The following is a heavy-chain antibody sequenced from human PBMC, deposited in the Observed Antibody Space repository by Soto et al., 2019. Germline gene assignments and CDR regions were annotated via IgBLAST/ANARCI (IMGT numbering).Heavy chain of an antibody. V-gene: IGHV2-70*04. CDR1: GFSLRTSGMR. D-gene: IGHD3-3*01. J-gene: IGHJ6*02. CDR3: ARDNDLSIGNYYYYALDV. Sequence: SGPTLVNPTQTLTLTCTFSGFSLRTSGMRVNWIRQPPGKALEWLARIDWDDDKFYSTSLKTRLAISKDTSKNQVVLSMTNMDPGDTATYYCARDNDLSIGNYYYYALDVWGQGTTVTVSS. CDR2: IDWDDDK.